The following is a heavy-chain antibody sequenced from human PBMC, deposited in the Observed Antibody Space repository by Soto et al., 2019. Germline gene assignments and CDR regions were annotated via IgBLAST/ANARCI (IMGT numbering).Heavy chain of an antibody. V-gene: IGHV1-46*01. J-gene: IGHJ3*02. CDR3: ERDDAICSSTSCYVAPVDDAFDI. Sequence: GASVKVSCKASGYTFTSYYMHWVRQAPGQGLEWMGIINPSGGSTSYAQKFQGRVTMTRDTSTSTVYMELSSLRSEDTAVYYCERDDAICSSTSCYVAPVDDAFDIGGKGTMVTV. CDR1: GYTFTSYY. CDR2: INPSGGST. D-gene: IGHD2-2*01.